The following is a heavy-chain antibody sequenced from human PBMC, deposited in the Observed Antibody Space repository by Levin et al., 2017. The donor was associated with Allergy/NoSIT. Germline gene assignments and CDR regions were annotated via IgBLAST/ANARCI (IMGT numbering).Heavy chain of an antibody. CDR3: ARGGEYPEGVWYFDL. Sequence: GESLKISCKASGYTFTSYDINWVRQATGQGLEWMGWMNPNSGNTGYAQKFQGRVTMTRNTSISTAYMELSSLRSEDTAVYYCARGGEYPEGVWYFDLWGRGTLVTVSS. D-gene: IGHD3-10*01. CDR2: MNPNSGNT. CDR1: GYTFTSYD. V-gene: IGHV1-8*01. J-gene: IGHJ2*01.